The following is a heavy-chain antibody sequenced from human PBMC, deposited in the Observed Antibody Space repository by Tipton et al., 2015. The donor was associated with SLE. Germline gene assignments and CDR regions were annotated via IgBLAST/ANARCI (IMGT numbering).Heavy chain of an antibody. CDR3: ASRKRTYYDFWSGSGVYGMDV. Sequence: TLSLTCSVSGGSISSNYWIWIRQPPGEGLEWIGYISYGGGTNYNPSLKSRVTMSVDTAKNQFSLKLSSVTAADAAVYYCASRKRTYYDFWSGSGVYGMDVWGQGTTVTVSS. CDR1: GGSISSNY. D-gene: IGHD3-3*01. V-gene: IGHV4-59*12. J-gene: IGHJ6*01. CDR2: ISYGGGT.